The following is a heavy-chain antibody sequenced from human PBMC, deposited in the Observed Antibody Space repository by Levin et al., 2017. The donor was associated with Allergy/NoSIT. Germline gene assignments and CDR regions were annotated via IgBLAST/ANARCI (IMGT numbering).Heavy chain of an antibody. CDR3: ARYDSSGDYYRYYFDY. CDR2: IYYSGST. V-gene: IGHV4-39*01. Sequence: SLTLSLPCPVSGGSISSSSYYWGWIRQPPGKGLEWIGSIYYSGSTYYNPSLKSRVTISVDTSKNQFSLKLSSVTAADTAVYYWARYDSSGDYYRYYFDYWGQGTLVTVSS. J-gene: IGHJ4*02. D-gene: IGHD3-22*01. CDR1: GGSISSSSYY.